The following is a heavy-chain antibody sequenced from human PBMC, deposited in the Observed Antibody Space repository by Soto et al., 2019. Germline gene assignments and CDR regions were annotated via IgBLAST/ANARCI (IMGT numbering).Heavy chain of an antibody. D-gene: IGHD2-2*01. Sequence: GESLKISCKGSGYSFTSYWISWVRQMPGKGLEWMGRIDPSDSYTNYSPSFQGHVTISADKSISTAYLQWSSLKASDTAMYYCARVGLSSTSSHYYGMDVWGQGTTVTVSS. CDR2: IDPSDSYT. V-gene: IGHV5-10-1*01. CDR1: GYSFTSYW. CDR3: ARVGLSSTSSHYYGMDV. J-gene: IGHJ6*02.